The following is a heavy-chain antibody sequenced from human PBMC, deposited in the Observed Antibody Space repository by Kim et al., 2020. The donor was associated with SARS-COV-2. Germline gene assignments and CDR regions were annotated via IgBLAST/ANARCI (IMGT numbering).Heavy chain of an antibody. D-gene: IGHD6-13*01. Sequence: SPKFQGRVTITRDTSASTAYMELSSLRSEDTAVYYCARGGEAGSNDFDYWGQGTLDTVSS. V-gene: IGHV1-3*01. CDR3: ARGGEAGSNDFDY. J-gene: IGHJ4*02.